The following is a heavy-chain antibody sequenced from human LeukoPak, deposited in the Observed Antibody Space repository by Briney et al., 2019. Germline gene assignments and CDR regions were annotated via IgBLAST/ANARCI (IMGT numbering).Heavy chain of an antibody. Sequence: GGSLRLSCTASGFNVSGYSLNWVRQAPGKGLEWVSYISSSATYINYADSVKGRFTISRDNAKNSVFLQMNSLRVEDTAVYYCASALGYCSATSCYSNWFAPWGQGTLVTVSS. CDR2: ISSSATYI. CDR1: GFNVSGYS. CDR3: ASALGYCSATSCYSNWFAP. D-gene: IGHD2-2*01. J-gene: IGHJ5*02. V-gene: IGHV3-21*01.